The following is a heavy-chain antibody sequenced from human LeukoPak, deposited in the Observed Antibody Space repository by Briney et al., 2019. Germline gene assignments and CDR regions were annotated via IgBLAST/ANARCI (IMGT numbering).Heavy chain of an antibody. D-gene: IGHD1-1*01. CDR1: GGSFSGYY. CDR2: INHSGST. CDR3: ASRKTTHDDY. Sequence: SETLSLTCAVYGGSFSGYYWSWIRQPPGKGLEWIGEINHSGSTNYNPSLKSRVTISVDTSKNQFSLKLSSVTAADTAVYYCASRKTTHDDYWGQGTLVTVSS. J-gene: IGHJ4*02. V-gene: IGHV4-34*01.